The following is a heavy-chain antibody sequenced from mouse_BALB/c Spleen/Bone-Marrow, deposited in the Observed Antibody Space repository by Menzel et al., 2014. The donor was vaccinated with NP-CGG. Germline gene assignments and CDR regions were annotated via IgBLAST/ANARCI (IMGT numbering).Heavy chain of an antibody. V-gene: IGHV14-3*02. CDR1: GFNIKDTY. J-gene: IGHJ2*01. D-gene: IGHD4-1*01. CDR3: ATLTGTFDY. CDR2: IDPANGYT. Sequence: VQLQQPGAELVKPGASVKLSCTASGFNIKDTYMNWVKQRAEQGLEWIGRIDPANGYTEYDPKFQGKATIIADTSSNXAYLQLGSLTSEDTAVYYCATLTGTFDYWAQGTTLTVSS.